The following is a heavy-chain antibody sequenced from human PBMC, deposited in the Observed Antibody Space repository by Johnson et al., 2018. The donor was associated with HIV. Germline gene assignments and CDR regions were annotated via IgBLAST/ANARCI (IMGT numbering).Heavy chain of an antibody. CDR2: IRYDGSKK. J-gene: IGHJ3*02. V-gene: IGHV3-30*02. D-gene: IGHD3-3*01. Sequence: QVQLVESGGGVVQPGGSLRLSCAASGFTFSSYGMHWVRQAPGKGLEWVAFIRYDGSKKYYADSVKGRLTISRDNSKNTLYLQKNSLRAEDTAVYYCARGSPYYNFWSGYVDAFDIWGQGTMVTVSS. CDR3: ARGSPYYNFWSGYVDAFDI. CDR1: GFTFSSYG.